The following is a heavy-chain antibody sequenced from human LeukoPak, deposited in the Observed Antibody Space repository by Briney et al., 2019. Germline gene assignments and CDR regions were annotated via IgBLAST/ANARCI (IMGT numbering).Heavy chain of an antibody. CDR2: IYHSGST. J-gene: IGHJ4*02. Sequence: SQTLSLTCTVSGGSISSGGYYWSWIRQPPGKGLEWIGYIYHSGSTYYNPSLKSRVTISVDRSKNQFSLKLSSVTAADTAVYYCAREVVGATSPPFDYWGQGTLVTVSS. V-gene: IGHV4-30-2*01. CDR1: GGSISSGGYY. D-gene: IGHD1-26*01. CDR3: AREVVGATSPPFDY.